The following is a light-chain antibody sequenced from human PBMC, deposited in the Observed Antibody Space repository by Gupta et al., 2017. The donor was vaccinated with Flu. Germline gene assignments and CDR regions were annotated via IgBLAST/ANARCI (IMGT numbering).Light chain of an antibody. CDR2: KAS. CDR1: RSISSW. Sequence: DIQMTQSPSTLPASVGDRVTITCRASRSISSWLAWYQQKPGKAPKLLIYKASNLEIGVPSRFSGSGFGTEFTLTISSLQPDDFATYYCQQEDSYSWTFGQGTRVDIK. V-gene: IGKV1-5*03. J-gene: IGKJ1*01. CDR3: QQEDSYSWT.